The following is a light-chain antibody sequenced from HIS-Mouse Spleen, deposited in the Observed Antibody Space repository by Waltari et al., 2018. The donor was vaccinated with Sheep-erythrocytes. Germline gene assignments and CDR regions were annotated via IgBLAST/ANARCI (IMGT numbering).Light chain of an antibody. CDR1: SSDVGGYTY. J-gene: IGLJ3*02. CDR3: SSYTSSSTWV. V-gene: IGLV2-14*01. Sequence: QSALTQPAPVSGSPGQSITISCTGTSSDVGGYTYAPWYQQHPGKAPKLMIYEVSNRPSGVSNRFAVSKSGNTASLTISGLQAEDEADYYCSSYTSSSTWVFGGGTKLTVL. CDR2: EVS.